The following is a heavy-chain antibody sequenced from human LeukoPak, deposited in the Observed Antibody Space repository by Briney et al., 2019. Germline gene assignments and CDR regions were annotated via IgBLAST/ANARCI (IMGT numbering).Heavy chain of an antibody. D-gene: IGHD5-12*01. V-gene: IGHV4-4*02. CDR3: ARYRGASGYHFDY. CDR2: IYRSGST. CDR1: GGSISSSNW. Sequence: SGTLSLTCAVSGGSISSSNWWSWVRQPPGKGLEWIGEIYRSGSTNYNPSLKSRVTISLDKSKNQFSLRLSSVTAADTAVYYCARYRGASGYHFDYWGQGTLVTVSS. J-gene: IGHJ4*02.